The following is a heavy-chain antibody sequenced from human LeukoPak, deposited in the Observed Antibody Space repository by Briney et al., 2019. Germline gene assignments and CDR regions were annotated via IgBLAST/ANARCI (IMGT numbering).Heavy chain of an antibody. Sequence: SETLSLTCTVSGGSITNYYWRWIRQPPGKGLEWNGYIYYSGSTNYNPSLKSRVTISVDTSKNQFSLKLSSVTAADTAVYYSARKNYYGSGNYRHFDYWGQGTLVTVSS. J-gene: IGHJ4*02. D-gene: IGHD3-10*01. CDR2: IYYSGST. CDR1: GGSITNYY. CDR3: ARKNYYGSGNYRHFDY. V-gene: IGHV4-59*01.